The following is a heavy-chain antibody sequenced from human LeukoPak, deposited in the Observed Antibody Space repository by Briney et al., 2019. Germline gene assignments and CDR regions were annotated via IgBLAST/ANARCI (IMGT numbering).Heavy chain of an antibody. J-gene: IGHJ1*01. D-gene: IGHD3-16*02. CDR2: INPNSGGT. Sequence: ASVKVSCKTSGYTFTGQYLHWVRQAPGQGLEWMGWINPNSGGTKSAQKFQGRVIMTRDTSISTAYMELRSLSSDDTAVYYCVRGRQLHLGELSPFAEFFQPWARAPWSPSSQ. CDR1: GYTFTGQY. V-gene: IGHV1-2*02. CDR3: VRGRQLHLGELSPFAEFFQP.